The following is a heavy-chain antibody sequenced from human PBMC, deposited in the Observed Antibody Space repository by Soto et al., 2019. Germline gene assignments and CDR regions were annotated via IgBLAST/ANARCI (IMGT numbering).Heavy chain of an antibody. V-gene: IGHV4-39*01. D-gene: IGHD1-26*01. Sequence: SETLSLTCSVSRGSISSVPNYWAWIRQPPGKGLEWIANIYYSGSTFYNPSLKSRVTISLDPSKNQFPLKLRSVTSEGTAVYHCGRHEAGWDLASWRQCNLVPVSS. CDR3: GRHEAGWDLAS. CDR1: RGSISSVPNY. CDR2: IYYSGST. J-gene: IGHJ1*01.